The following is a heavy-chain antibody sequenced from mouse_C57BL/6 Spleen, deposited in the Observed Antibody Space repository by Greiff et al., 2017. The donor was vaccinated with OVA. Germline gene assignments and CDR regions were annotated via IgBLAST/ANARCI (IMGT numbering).Heavy chain of an antibody. CDR1: GFTFSSYG. CDR3: ARQTTVVAYWYFGV. V-gene: IGHV5-6*01. D-gene: IGHD1-1*01. CDR2: ISSGGSYT. Sequence: EVHLVESGGDLVKPGGSLKLSCAASGFTFSSYGMSWVRQTPDKRLEWVATISSGGSYTYYPDSVKGRFTISRDNAKNTLYLQMSSLKSEDTAMYDCARQTTVVAYWYFGVWGTGTTVTVSS. J-gene: IGHJ1*03.